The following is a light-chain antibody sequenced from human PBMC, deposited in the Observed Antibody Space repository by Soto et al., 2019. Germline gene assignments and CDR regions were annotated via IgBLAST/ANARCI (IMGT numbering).Light chain of an antibody. J-gene: IGLJ1*01. CDR2: EGS. CDR3: CSYAGSSTFSYV. CDR1: SSDVGSYNL. Sequence: QSALTQPASVYGAPGQSITISCTGTSSDVGSYNLVSWYQQRPGKAPKLMIYEGSKRPSGVSNRFSGSKSGNTASLTISGLQAEDEADYYCCSYAGSSTFSYVFGTGTKVTVL. V-gene: IGLV2-23*03.